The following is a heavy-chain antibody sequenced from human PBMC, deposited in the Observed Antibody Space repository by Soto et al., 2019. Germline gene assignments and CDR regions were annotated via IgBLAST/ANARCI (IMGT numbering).Heavy chain of an antibody. CDR2: IPYDGSNK. J-gene: IGHJ4*02. CDR1: GFTFSSYG. V-gene: IGHV3-30*18. Sequence: QVQLVESGGGVVQPGRSLRLSCAASGFTFSSYGMHWVRQAPGKGLEWVAVIPYDGSNKYYADSVKGRFTISRDNSKNTLYLQMNSLRAEDTAVYYCAKDRGYSYGSAHYWGQGTLVTVSS. CDR3: AKDRGYSYGSAHY. D-gene: IGHD5-18*01.